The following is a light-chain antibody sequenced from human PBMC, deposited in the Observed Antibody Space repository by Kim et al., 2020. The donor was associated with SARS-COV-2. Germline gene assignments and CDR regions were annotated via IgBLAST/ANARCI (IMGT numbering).Light chain of an antibody. CDR3: GTWDGSLNGRV. Sequence: GQRVTGTCYRNTPIIGSKKFNWYQQVPGTAPQLLIFSNNQRPSGVPYRVPGSKSGTSASLTISGLQSEDEADYYCGTWDGSLNGRVFGGGTQLTVL. V-gene: IGLV1-44*01. CDR2: SNN. CDR1: TPIIGSKK. J-gene: IGLJ3*02.